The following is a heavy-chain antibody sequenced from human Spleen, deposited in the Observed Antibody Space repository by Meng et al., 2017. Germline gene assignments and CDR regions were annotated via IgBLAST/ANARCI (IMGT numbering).Heavy chain of an antibody. V-gene: IGHV4-34*01. CDR3: AGEEGGYDSYY. Sequence: GSLRPSCVVSGGSFSDYYWSWIRQLPGKGLEWTGEINHSGSTNYNPSLESRATISVDTSKNQFSLKLSSVTATDTAVYYCAGEEGGYDSYYWGQGTLVTVSS. D-gene: IGHD5-12*01. CDR2: INHSGST. J-gene: IGHJ4*02. CDR1: GGSFSDYY.